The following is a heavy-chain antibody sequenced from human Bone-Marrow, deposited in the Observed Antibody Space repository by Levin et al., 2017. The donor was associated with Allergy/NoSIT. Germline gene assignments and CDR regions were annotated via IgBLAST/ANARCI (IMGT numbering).Heavy chain of an antibody. V-gene: IGHV3-53*01. Sequence: GESLKISCAASGFTVSNNYMRWVRQAPGKGLEWVSLIYSGGSTYYADSVKGRFTIPRDKSKNTLYLQMNSLRVEDTAVYYCARGEISGVTGDYWGQGTLVTVSS. D-gene: IGHD3-10*01. CDR2: IYSGGST. CDR1: GFTVSNNY. CDR3: ARGEISGVTGDY. J-gene: IGHJ4*02.